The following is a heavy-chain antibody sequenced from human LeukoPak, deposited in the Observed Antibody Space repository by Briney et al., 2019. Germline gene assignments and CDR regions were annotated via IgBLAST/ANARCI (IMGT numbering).Heavy chain of an antibody. Sequence: GGSLRLSCAASGFTVSSNYMSWVRQAPGEGLEWVSVIYSGGNTYYADSVKGRFTISRDNSKNTLYLQMNSLRAEDTAVYYCARDAESGAEGFDIWGQGTMVTVSS. CDR2: IYSGGNT. J-gene: IGHJ3*02. CDR3: ARDAESGAEGFDI. CDR1: GFTVSSNY. D-gene: IGHD3-10*01. V-gene: IGHV3-66*01.